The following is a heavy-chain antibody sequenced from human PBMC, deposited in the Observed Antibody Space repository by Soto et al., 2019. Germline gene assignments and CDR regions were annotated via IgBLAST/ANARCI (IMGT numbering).Heavy chain of an antibody. J-gene: IGHJ4*02. CDR2: IKSKTDGGTT. D-gene: IGHD6-19*01. V-gene: IGHV3-15*07. CDR1: GFTFGNAW. CDR3: ARDLGWAFDY. Sequence: PGGSLRLSCAASGFTFGNAWMNWVRQAPGKGLEWVGRIKSKTDGGTTDYAAPVKGRFTISRDNAKNSLYMELNNLRAEDTAVYYCARDLGWAFDYWGRGTLVTVSS.